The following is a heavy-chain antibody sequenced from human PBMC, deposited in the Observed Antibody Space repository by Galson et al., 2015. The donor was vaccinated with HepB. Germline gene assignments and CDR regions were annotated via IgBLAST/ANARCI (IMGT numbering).Heavy chain of an antibody. D-gene: IGHD6-13*01. J-gene: IGHJ4*02. CDR1: GFTFSSYA. CDR2: ISGSGGST. V-gene: IGHV3-23*01. CDR3: AKDPRPGYSSSWHYDY. Sequence: SLRFSCAASGFTFSSYAMSWVRQAPGKGLEWVSAISGSGGSTYYADSVKGRFTISRDNSKNTLYLQMNSLRAEDTAVYYCAKDPRPGYSSSWHYDYWGQGTLVTVSS.